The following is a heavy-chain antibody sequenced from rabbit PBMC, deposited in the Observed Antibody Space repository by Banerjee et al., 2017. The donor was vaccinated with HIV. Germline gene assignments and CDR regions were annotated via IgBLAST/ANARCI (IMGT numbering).Heavy chain of an antibody. CDR1: GFSYSGGYD. D-gene: IGHD4-1*01. Sequence: QSLEESGGDLVKPGASLTLTCKASGFSYSGGYDMCWVRQAPGKGLEWIACIYGGSSGSTDYASWAKGRFTISKASSTTVTLQMTSLTAADTATYFCARDLAGVIGWNFNLWGPGTLVTVS. J-gene: IGHJ4*01. V-gene: IGHV1S40*01. CDR2: IYGGSSGST. CDR3: ARDLAGVIGWNFNL.